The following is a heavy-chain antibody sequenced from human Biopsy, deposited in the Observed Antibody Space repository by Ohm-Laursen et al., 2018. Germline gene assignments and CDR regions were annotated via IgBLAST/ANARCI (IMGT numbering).Heavy chain of an antibody. CDR2: ISYTGDT. D-gene: IGHD4-11*01. V-gene: IGHV4-59*01. CDR3: ARSNGYGDYRFDD. Sequence: GTLSLTCTVSGVSISSYFWSWIRQTPGKGLEWIGYISYTGDTNYNPSLESRITISLDTSKNQFSLMLSSVTAADTAVYYCARSNGYGDYRFDDWGQGTLVTVAS. CDR1: GVSISSYF. J-gene: IGHJ4*02.